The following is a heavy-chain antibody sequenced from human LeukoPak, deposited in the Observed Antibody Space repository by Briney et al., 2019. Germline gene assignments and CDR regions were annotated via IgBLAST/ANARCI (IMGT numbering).Heavy chain of an antibody. J-gene: IGHJ3*02. CDR1: GYTFTNFG. CDR2: ISAHSGNT. CDR3: ARSGAKGLSAFDI. D-gene: IGHD3-10*01. V-gene: IGHV1-18*01. Sequence: ASVKVSCKASGYTFTNFGISWVRRAPGQGLEWMGWISAHSGNTNYAQKFQGRVTMITDTSTSTAYMELSSLRSEDTAVYYCARSGAKGLSAFDIWGQGTMVTVSS.